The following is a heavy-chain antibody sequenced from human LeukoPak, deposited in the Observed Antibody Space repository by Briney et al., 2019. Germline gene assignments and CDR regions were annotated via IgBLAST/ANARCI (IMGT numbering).Heavy chain of an antibody. V-gene: IGHV5-10-1*01. Sequence: PGESLKISCKGSGYSFTSYLISWVRQMPRKGLEWMGRIDPSDSYTNYSPSFQGHVTISADKSISTAYLQWSSLKASDTAMYYCARMGMYSSSWYFDYWGQGTLVTVSS. J-gene: IGHJ4*02. CDR2: IDPSDSYT. CDR3: ARMGMYSSSWYFDY. CDR1: GYSFTSYL. D-gene: IGHD6-13*01.